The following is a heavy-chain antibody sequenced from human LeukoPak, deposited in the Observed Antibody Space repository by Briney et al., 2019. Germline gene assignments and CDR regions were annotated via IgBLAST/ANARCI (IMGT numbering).Heavy chain of an antibody. CDR2: IIPILGIA. J-gene: IGHJ6*03. V-gene: IGHV1-69*02. CDR3: ARGKGYYGSGSYYHYMDV. D-gene: IGHD3-10*01. Sequence: GSSVKVSCKASGGTFSSYTISWVRQAPGQGLEWMGRIIPILGIANYAQKFQGRVTITADKSTSTAYMELSSLRSEDTAVYYCARGKGYYGSGSYYHYMDVWGKGTTVTVSS. CDR1: GGTFSSYT.